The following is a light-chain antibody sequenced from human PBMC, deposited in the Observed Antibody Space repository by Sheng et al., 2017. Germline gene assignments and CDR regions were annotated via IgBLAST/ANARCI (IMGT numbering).Light chain of an antibody. J-gene: IGLJ1*01. CDR2: YDR. V-gene: IGLV3-21*04. CDR1: NIGSKS. CDR3: QVWDSRSDQFV. Sequence: SYMLTQPPSVSVAPGKTARITCGGNNIGSKSVHWYQQRPGQAPVLVISYDRDRPSGIPDRFSGSNSGDTATLTISRVEAGDEADYFCQVWDSRSDQFVFGTGTKVTVL.